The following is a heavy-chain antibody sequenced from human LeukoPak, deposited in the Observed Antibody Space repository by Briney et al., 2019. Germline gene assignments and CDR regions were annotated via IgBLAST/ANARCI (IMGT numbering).Heavy chain of an antibody. CDR2: IYTDGGKT. D-gene: IGHD5-18*01. CDR3: ARRGYSYAYDY. CDR1: GFTFSSSL. Sequence: GGSLRLSCAASGFTFSSSLMHWVRQAPGKGREYVSSIYTDGGKTFYANSVKGRSTITRDNSKNTLYLEMGSLSADDMAVYYCARRGYSYAYDYWGQGTLVTVSS. J-gene: IGHJ4*02. V-gene: IGHV3-64*01.